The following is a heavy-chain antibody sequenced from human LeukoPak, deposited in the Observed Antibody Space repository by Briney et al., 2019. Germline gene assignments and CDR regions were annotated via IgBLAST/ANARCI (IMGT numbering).Heavy chain of an antibody. D-gene: IGHD3-10*01. CDR1: GYRLTSYW. J-gene: IGHJ5*02. V-gene: IGHV5-51*01. Sequence: GGSPKISRNGSGYRLTSYWIGWVRPMPGKGLGWMGIIYPGDSDTRYSPSFQGQVTISADKSISTAYLQWSSLKAADTAMYYCATMVRGVNWFDPWGQGTLVTVSS. CDR3: ATMVRGVNWFDP. CDR2: IYPGDSDT.